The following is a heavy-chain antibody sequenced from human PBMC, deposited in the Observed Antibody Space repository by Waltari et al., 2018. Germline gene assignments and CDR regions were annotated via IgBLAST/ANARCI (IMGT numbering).Heavy chain of an antibody. J-gene: IGHJ2*01. CDR2: IIPICGTA. D-gene: IGHD3-10*01. V-gene: IGHV1-69*13. CDR1: GGTFSSYA. CDR3: ARNLYPPYGSGSSYWYFDL. Sequence: QVQLVQSGAEVKKPGSSVKVSCKASGGTFSSYAISWVRQAPGQGLEWMGGIIPICGTANYAQKFQGRVTITADESTSTAYMELSSLRSEDTAVYYCARNLYPPYGSGSSYWYFDLWGRGTLVTVSS.